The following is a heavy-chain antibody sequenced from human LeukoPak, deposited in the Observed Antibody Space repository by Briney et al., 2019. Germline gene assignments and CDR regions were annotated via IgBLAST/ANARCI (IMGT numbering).Heavy chain of an antibody. V-gene: IGHV4-59*01. CDR1: GGSISSYY. J-gene: IGHJ5*02. D-gene: IGHD2-8*01. Sequence: SETLSLTCTVSGGSISSYYRSWIRQPPGKGLEWIGYIYYSGSTNYNPSLKSRVTISVDTSKNQFSLKLSSVTAADTAVYYCARDHGVNWFDPWGQGTLVTVSS. CDR3: ARDHGVNWFDP. CDR2: IYYSGST.